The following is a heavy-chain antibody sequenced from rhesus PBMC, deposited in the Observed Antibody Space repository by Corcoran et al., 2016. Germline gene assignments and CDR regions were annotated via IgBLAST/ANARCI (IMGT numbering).Heavy chain of an antibody. CDR2: INGNSGST. J-gene: IGHJ4*01. CDR1: GGSFSSYW. Sequence: QVQLQESGPGLVKPSETLSLTCAVSGGSFSSYWWSWIRQPPGKGLEWIGEINGNSGSTDYNPSRSSRVTISKDASKNQFSLKLSSVTAADTAVYYCARYMGRQLGYWGQGVLVTVSS. D-gene: IGHD6-25*01. V-gene: IGHV4-80*01. CDR3: ARYMGRQLGY.